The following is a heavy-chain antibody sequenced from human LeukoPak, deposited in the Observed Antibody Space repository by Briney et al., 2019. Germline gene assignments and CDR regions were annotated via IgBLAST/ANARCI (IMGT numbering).Heavy chain of an antibody. CDR1: GDSLTRGSRY. V-gene: IGHV4-61*09. J-gene: IGHJ6*04. Sequence: PSQTLSLTCTVSGDSLTRGSRYWSWIRQPAGKGLEWIGHFYSSTRTTYHPSLESRVTISGDTAKNQFSLKLDSVTAADTAVYFCARCMSELDYGDYAYYYHMDVWGKGTTVTVSS. CDR3: ARCMSELDYGDYAYYYHMDV. CDR2: FYSSTRT. D-gene: IGHD4-17*01.